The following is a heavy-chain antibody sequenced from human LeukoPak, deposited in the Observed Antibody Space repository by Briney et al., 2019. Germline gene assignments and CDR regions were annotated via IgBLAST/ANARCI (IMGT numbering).Heavy chain of an antibody. CDR1: GYTFTSYG. CDR2: ISAYNGNT. CDR3: ARVQSVAGTWYFDL. V-gene: IGHV1-18*01. Sequence: ASVKVSCKASGYTFTSYGISWVRQAPGQGLEWMGWISAYNGNTNYAQKLQGRVTMTTDTSTSTAYMELRSLRSDDTAVYYCARVQSVAGTWYFDLWGRGTLVTVPS. D-gene: IGHD6-19*01. J-gene: IGHJ2*01.